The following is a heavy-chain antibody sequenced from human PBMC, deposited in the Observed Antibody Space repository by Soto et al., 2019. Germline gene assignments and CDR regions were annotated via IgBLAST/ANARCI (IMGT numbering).Heavy chain of an antibody. V-gene: IGHV3-23*01. J-gene: IGHJ4*02. CDR2: ITGGGDST. CDR3: AKLEHNSGGVLDF. Sequence: GGSLRLSCAGSGFTFGSYAMSWVRQAPGKGLEWVSAITGGGDSTWYADSVKGRVTISRDNSKTTLYLQMNSLRAEGTALYYCAKLEHNSGGVLDFWGQGALVTVSS. CDR1: GFTFGSYA. D-gene: IGHD3-16*01.